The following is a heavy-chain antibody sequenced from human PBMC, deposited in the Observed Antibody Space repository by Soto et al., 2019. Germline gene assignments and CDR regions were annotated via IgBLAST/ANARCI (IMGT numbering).Heavy chain of an antibody. V-gene: IGHV3-30*18. CDR2: ISYDGSKK. D-gene: IGHD6-13*01. Sequence: QVQLAESGGGVVKPGMSLRLSCAASGFTFSDFGMHWVRHAPGKGLEWVAVISYDGSKKFHSDSVQGRFTISRDNSKNTLLLQMNSMRPEDTAMYYCAKVAASGVCYYYYAMDVWGQGTRVTVSS. CDR1: GFTFSDFG. CDR3: AKVAASGVCYYYYAMDV. J-gene: IGHJ6*02.